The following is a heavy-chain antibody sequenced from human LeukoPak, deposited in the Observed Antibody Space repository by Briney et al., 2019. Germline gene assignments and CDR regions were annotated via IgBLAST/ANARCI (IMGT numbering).Heavy chain of an antibody. CDR1: GFSLRDYS. CDR3: ARDEARGYDFRPQGH. J-gene: IGHJ4*02. CDR2: ISSSSRYT. Sequence: GGSLRLSCAASGFSLRDYSMDWVRQAPGKGLEWVSSISSSSRYTFYVDSAKGRFTISRDNAKNSLYLQMNSLRVEDTAVYYCARDEARGYDFRPQGHWGQGTLVSVSS. D-gene: IGHD3-3*01. V-gene: IGHV3-21*01.